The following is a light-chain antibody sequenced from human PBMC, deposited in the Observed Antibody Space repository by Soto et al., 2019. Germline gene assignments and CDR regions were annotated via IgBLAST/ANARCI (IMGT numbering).Light chain of an antibody. CDR2: DAS. CDR1: QTVRNNY. V-gene: IGKV3-20*01. Sequence: ERVNTQWPTTLCLSPGERATLSCRDSQTVRNNYLAWYQQKPGQAPRLLIYDASSRATGIPDRFSGSGSGTDFTLTISRLEPEDFAVYYCQQYGNSPRTFGQGTKVDIK. CDR3: QQYGNSPRT. J-gene: IGKJ1*01.